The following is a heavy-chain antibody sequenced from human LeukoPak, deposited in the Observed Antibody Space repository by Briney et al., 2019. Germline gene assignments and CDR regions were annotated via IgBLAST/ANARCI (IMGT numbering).Heavy chain of an antibody. CDR2: IYWDDDK. D-gene: IGHD3-22*01. J-gene: IGHJ3*02. V-gene: IGHV2-5*02. Sequence: SGPTLVKPTQTLTLTCTFSGFSFSTSGVGVGWIRQPPGKALEWLALIYWDDDKRYSPSLRSRLTITKDTSKTQVVLTMTNMDPVDTATYYCAHRRSGYFYHSSDDAFDIWGQGTMVTVSS. CDR1: GFSFSTSGVG. CDR3: AHRRSGYFYHSSDDAFDI.